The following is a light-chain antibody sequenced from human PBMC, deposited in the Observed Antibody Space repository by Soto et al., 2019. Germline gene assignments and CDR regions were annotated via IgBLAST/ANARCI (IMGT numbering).Light chain of an antibody. Sequence: EIVLTHSPATLSLSPGERATRSCRASQSVSSYLAWYQQKPGQAPRLLIYDASNRATGIPARFSGSGSGTDFTLTISSLEPEDFAVYYCQQRSNWPRTFGQGTNVDI. V-gene: IGKV3-11*01. CDR1: QSVSSY. J-gene: IGKJ1*01. CDR3: QQRSNWPRT. CDR2: DAS.